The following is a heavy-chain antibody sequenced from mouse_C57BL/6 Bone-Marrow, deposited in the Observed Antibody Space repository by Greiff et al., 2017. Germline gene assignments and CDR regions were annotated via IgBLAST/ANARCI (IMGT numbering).Heavy chain of an antibody. CDR1: GFTFSDFY. CDR2: SRNKANDYTT. Sequence: EVKVVESGGGLVQSGSSLRLSCATSGFTFSDFYMEWVRQAPGKGLEWIAASRNKANDYTTEYSASVKGRFIVSRDTSQSILYLQMNALRAEDTAIYYCARDAGGYYAMDYWGQGTSVTVSS. V-gene: IGHV7-1*01. J-gene: IGHJ4*01. D-gene: IGHD1-1*02. CDR3: ARDAGGYYAMDY.